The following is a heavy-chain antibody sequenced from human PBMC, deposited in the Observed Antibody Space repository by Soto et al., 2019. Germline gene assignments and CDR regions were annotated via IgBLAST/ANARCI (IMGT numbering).Heavy chain of an antibody. CDR2: ISGDATSK. CDR3: AREEDSSGHAGTFPL. V-gene: IGHV3-30-3*01. CDR1: GLTFSTSI. J-gene: IGHJ1*01. D-gene: IGHD3-22*01. Sequence: QVQLVESGGDLVQPGRSLRLSCAASGLTFSTSIMHWVRQTPGKGLEWIAVISGDATSKIYTDSLKGRFTISRDNSKNTLYLEMNSLTAEDTAVYYCAREEDSSGHAGTFPLWGQGTLVTVSA.